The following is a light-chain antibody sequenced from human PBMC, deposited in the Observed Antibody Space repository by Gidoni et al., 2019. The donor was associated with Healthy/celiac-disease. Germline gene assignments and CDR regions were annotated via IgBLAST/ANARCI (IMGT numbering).Light chain of an antibody. J-gene: IGKJ1*01. CDR2: KAS. CDR3: QQYNSLWT. Sequence: DIQMTQSPSTLSASVGDRVTITCRASQSISSWLAWYQQQPGKAPKLLIYKASSLESGVPSRFSGSGSGTEFTLTISSLQPDDFATYYCQQYNSLWTFXQXTKVEIK. V-gene: IGKV1-5*03. CDR1: QSISSW.